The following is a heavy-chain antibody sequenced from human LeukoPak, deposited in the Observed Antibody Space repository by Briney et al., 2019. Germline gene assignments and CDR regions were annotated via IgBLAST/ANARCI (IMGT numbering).Heavy chain of an antibody. J-gene: IGHJ4*02. D-gene: IGHD6-13*01. CDR3: GRGRGSSWLWVFEY. CDR1: GGSFSGYY. V-gene: IGHV4-34*01. Sequence: SETLSLTCAVYGGSFSGYYWSWIRQPPGKGLEWIGEINHSGSTNYNPSLKSRVTISVDTSKNQFSLNLSSVTAADTALNYCGRGRGSSWLWVFEYWGQGTLVTVSS. CDR2: INHSGST.